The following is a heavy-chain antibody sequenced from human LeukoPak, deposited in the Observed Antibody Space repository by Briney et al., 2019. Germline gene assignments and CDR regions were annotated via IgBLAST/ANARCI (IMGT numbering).Heavy chain of an antibody. Sequence: PGRSLRLSCAASGFTFSSYAMHWVRQAPGKGLVWVSRINSDGSSTSYADSVKGRFTISRDNAKNTLYLQMNSLRAEDTAVYYCARVRRDYGGNNYDYWGQGTLVTVSS. CDR1: GFTFSSYA. J-gene: IGHJ4*02. D-gene: IGHD4-23*01. CDR3: ARVRRDYGGNNYDY. V-gene: IGHV3-74*01. CDR2: INSDGSST.